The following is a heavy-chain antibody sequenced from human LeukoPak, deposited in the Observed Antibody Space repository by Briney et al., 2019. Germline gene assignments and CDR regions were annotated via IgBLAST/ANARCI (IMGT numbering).Heavy chain of an antibody. CDR3: AREIVGGFNPGAY. CDR1: GGSFSGYY. J-gene: IGHJ4*02. D-gene: IGHD1-14*01. Sequence: SETLSLTCAVYGGSFSGYYWSWVRQPPGKGLEWIGEIHRSGSTNYNPSLQSRVTISIDRSKNQIALELSSVTAADTAVYYCAREIVGGFNPGAYWGQGTLVTASS. CDR2: IHRSGST. V-gene: IGHV4-34*01.